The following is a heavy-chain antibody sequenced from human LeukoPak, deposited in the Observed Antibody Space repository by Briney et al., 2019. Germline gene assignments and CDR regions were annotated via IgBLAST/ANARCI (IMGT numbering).Heavy chain of an antibody. Sequence: ASVKVSCKASGYTFTSYYLHWVRQAPGQGLEWMGIINPSVGSTTYAQKFQGRVTMTRDTSTSTVYMELSSLRSEDTAVYCCARETIERGAFDMWGQGTVVTVSS. J-gene: IGHJ3*02. CDR2: INPSVGST. D-gene: IGHD2/OR15-2a*01. V-gene: IGHV1-46*01. CDR3: ARETIERGAFDM. CDR1: GYTFTSYY.